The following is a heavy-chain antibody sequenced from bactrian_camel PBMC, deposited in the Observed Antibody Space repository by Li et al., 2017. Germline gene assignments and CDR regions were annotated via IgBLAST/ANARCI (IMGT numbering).Heavy chain of an antibody. CDR2: METDGST. Sequence: QLVESGGGSVQAGGSLRLSCAVSGVGYCTYYLSWYRQPPGKEREFVSGMETDGSTRYADSVKGRFAFSQGNGKNTAYLQMNSLKPEDTAMYYCAARGPYCYTKLSVRDFTYWGQGTQVTVS. CDR1: GVGYCTYY. V-gene: IGHV3S10*01. D-gene: IGHD2*01. CDR3: AARGPYCYTKLSVRDFTY. J-gene: IGHJ6*01.